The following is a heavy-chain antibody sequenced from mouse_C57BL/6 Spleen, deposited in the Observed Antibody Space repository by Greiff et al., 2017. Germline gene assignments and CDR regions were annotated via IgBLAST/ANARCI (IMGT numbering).Heavy chain of an antibody. CDR2: IDPANGNS. CDR1: GFNIKNTY. CDR3: AREFIPYAMDY. D-gene: IGHD1-1*01. J-gene: IGHJ4*01. Sequence: VLLQQSVAELVRPGASVKLSCTASGFNIKNTYMHWVKQRPEQGLEWIGRIDPANGNSKYAPKFQCKATITPDTSSTTAYLQLSNRTSEDTAIYYCAREFIPYAMDYWGQGTSVTVSS. V-gene: IGHV14-3*01.